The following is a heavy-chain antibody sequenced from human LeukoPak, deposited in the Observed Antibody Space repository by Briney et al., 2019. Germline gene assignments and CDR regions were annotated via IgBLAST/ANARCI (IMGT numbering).Heavy chain of an antibody. Sequence: GGSLRLSCAASGFIFSHYTMTWVRQAPGKGLEWVSSINGSGDATKYADFVMGRFTISRDNSKNTVSLQMKSLRAEDTAVYYCAKGYSGSYVDYFDCWGQGTLVTVSS. CDR3: AKGYSGSYVDYFDC. D-gene: IGHD1-26*01. J-gene: IGHJ4*02. CDR2: INGSGDAT. V-gene: IGHV3-23*01. CDR1: GFIFSHYT.